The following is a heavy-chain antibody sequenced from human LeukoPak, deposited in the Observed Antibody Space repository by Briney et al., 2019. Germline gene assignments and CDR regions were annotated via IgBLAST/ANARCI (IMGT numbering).Heavy chain of an antibody. D-gene: IGHD3-16*02. CDR3: AKDRNDYDYVWGSYRWFYFDY. J-gene: IGHJ4*02. V-gene: IGHV3-30*02. CDR2: IRYEGSNK. CDR1: GFTFSSYG. Sequence: GGSLRLSCAASGFTFSSYGMHWVRQAPGEGLEWVAFIRYEGSNKYYADSVKGRFTISRDNSKNTLYLQMNSLRAEDTAVYYCAKDRNDYDYVWGSYRWFYFDYWGQRTLVTVSS.